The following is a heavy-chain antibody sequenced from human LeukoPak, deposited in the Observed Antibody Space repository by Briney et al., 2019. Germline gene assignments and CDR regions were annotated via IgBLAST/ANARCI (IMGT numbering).Heavy chain of an antibody. J-gene: IGHJ4*02. CDR2: ISYDGSNK. D-gene: IGHD6-13*01. V-gene: IGHV3-30*03. CDR1: GFTFSSYG. Sequence: GGSLRLSCAASGFTFSSYGMHWVRQAPGKGLEWVAVISYDGSNKYYADSVKGRFTISRDNAKNSLYLQMNSLRAEDTAVYYCARDSIAAADTDYWGQGTLVTVSS. CDR3: ARDSIAAADTDY.